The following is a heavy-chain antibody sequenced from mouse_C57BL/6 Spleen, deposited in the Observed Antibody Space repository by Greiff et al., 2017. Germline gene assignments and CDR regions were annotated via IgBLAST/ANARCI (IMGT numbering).Heavy chain of an antibody. V-gene: IGHV1-18*01. CDR2: INPNNGGT. J-gene: IGHJ1*03. CDR1: GYTFTDYN. Sequence: EVKLMESGPELVKPGASVKIPCKASGYTFTDYNMDWVKQSHGKSLEWIGDINPNNGGTIYNQKFKGKATLTVDKSSSTAYMELRSLTSEDTAVYYCARRITPGYFDVWGTGTTVTVSS. CDR3: ARRITPGYFDV. D-gene: IGHD1-1*01.